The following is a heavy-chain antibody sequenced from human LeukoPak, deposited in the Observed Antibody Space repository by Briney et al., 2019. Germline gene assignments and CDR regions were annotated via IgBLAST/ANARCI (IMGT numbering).Heavy chain of an antibody. CDR3: AKDIYSGYDFAHYYYGMDV. Sequence: GGSLRLSCAASGFTFSSYGMHWVRQAPGKGLEWVAFIRYDGSNKYYADSVKGRFTISRDNSKNTLYLQMNSLRAEDTAVYYCAKDIYSGYDFAHYYYGMDVWGQGTTVTVSS. CDR1: GFTFSSYG. D-gene: IGHD5-12*01. V-gene: IGHV3-30*02. J-gene: IGHJ6*02. CDR2: IRYDGSNK.